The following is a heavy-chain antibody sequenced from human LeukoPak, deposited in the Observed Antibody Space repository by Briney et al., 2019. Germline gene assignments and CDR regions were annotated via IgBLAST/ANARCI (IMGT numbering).Heavy chain of an antibody. CDR1: GVSIRSYY. CDR3: ARDWGSSGGLGVGY. CDR2: IYYRGST. D-gene: IGHD6-19*01. J-gene: IGHJ4*02. Sequence: SETLSLTCSVSGVSIRSYYWSWVRQPPGKRLEWIGYIYYRGSTNYNPSLKSRVTISIDTSKNQFSLNLTSVTAADTAVYYCARDWGSSGGLGVGYWGQGALVTVSS. V-gene: IGHV4-59*01.